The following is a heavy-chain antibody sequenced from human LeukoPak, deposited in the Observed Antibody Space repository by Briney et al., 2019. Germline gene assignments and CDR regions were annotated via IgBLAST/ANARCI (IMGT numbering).Heavy chain of an antibody. CDR2: MYYRGST. D-gene: IGHD4-17*01. Sequence: PSETLSLTCTVSGGSISSSSHYWGWIRQPPGKGLEWIGSMYYRGSTYHNPSLKSRVTISVDTSKNQFSLKLSSVTAADTAVYYCARYRKDYGSDYWGQGTLVTVSS. J-gene: IGHJ4*02. CDR1: GGSISSSSHY. CDR3: ARYRKDYGSDY. V-gene: IGHV4-39*07.